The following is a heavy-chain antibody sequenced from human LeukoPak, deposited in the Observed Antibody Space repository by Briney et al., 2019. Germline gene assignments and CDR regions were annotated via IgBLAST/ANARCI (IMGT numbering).Heavy chain of an antibody. CDR2: MNPNSGNT. CDR3: ASRSRMTTRDYYYGMDV. CDR1: GYTFTSYD. J-gene: IGHJ6*02. V-gene: IGHV1-8*01. D-gene: IGHD4-17*01. Sequence: GASVKVSCKASGYTFTSYDINWVRQATGQGLEWMGWMNPNSGNTGYAQKFQGRVTMTRDTSTSTVYMELSSLRSEDTAVYYCASRSRMTTRDYYYGMDVWGQGTTVTVSS.